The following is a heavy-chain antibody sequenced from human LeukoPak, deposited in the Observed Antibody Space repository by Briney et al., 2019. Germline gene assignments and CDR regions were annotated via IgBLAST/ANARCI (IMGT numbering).Heavy chain of an antibody. V-gene: IGHV4-59*01. CDR1: GDSISLCY. D-gene: IGHD6-13*01. CDR2: IDHTGST. J-gene: IGHJ6*03. CDR3: ARGRVSSSSWSSTYYYYFYMDV. Sequence: SETLSLTCSVSGDSISLCYWSWIRQPPGKGLEWIGYIDHTGSTNYNPSLNSRVTISRDTSKNHFSLELSSVTAADTAVYFCARGRVSSSSWSSTYYYYFYMDVWGRGTTVTVSS.